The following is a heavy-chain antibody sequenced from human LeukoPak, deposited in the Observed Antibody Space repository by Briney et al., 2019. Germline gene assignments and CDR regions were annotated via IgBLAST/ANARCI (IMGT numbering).Heavy chain of an antibody. V-gene: IGHV3-48*03. CDR2: ISSSGSTI. D-gene: IGHD6-13*01. CDR1: GFTFSSYE. J-gene: IGHJ4*02. Sequence: GGSLRLSCAASGFTFSSYEMNWVRQAPGKGLEWVSYISSSGSTIYYADSVKGRFTISRDNAKNSVYLQMNSLRAEDTAVYYCARQKRGYSSSWGQGTLVTVSS. CDR3: ARQKRGYSSS.